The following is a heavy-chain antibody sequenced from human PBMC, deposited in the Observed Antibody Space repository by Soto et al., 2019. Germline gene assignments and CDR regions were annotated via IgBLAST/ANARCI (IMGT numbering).Heavy chain of an antibody. Sequence: PGGSLRLSCAASGFAVSSNYMSWVRQAPGKGLEWVSVIYSGGTTHYADSVKGRFATSRDISKNTLFLQMNSLRAEDTAVYYCARDRFGEDTGGWSPYYYHGMDVWGQGTTVTVSS. CDR1: GFAVSSNY. CDR3: ARDRFGEDTGGWSPYYYHGMDV. D-gene: IGHD6-19*01. CDR2: IYSGGTT. V-gene: IGHV3-53*01. J-gene: IGHJ6*02.